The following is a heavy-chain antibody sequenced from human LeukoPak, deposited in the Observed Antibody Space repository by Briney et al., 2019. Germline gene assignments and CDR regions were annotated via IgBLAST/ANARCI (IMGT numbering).Heavy chain of an antibody. Sequence: PSETLSLTCAVYGGSFSGYYWSWIRQPPEKGLEWIGEINHSGSTNYNPSLKSRVTISVDTSKNQFSLKLSSVTAADTAVYYCARERRYLDWFRANNWFDPWGQGTLVTVSS. CDR2: INHSGST. CDR3: ARERRYLDWFRANNWFDP. D-gene: IGHD3-9*01. V-gene: IGHV4-34*01. CDR1: GGSFSGYY. J-gene: IGHJ5*02.